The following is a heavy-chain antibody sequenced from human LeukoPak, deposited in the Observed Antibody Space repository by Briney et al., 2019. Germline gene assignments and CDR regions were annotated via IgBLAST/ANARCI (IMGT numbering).Heavy chain of an antibody. D-gene: IGHD5-12*01. CDR2: IYYSGSS. V-gene: IGHV4-39*01. J-gene: IGHJ4*02. CDR3: ARHPGGYDFARYDC. CDR1: GGSIISSTYY. Sequence: PSETLSLTCTVSGGSIISSTYYWGWIRQPPGKGLEWIGSIYYSGSSYYNPSLKSRVTVSVDTSKSQFSLKLSSVTAADTAVYYCARHPGGYDFARYDCWGQGTLVTVSS.